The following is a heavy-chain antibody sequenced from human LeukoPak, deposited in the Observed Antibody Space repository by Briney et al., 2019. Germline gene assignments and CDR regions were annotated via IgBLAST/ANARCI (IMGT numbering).Heavy chain of an antibody. CDR1: GFTFSSYW. Sequence: PGGSLRLSCAASGFTFSSYWMSWVRQAPGKGLEWAANIKQDGSEKYYVDSVKGRFTISRDNAKNSLYLQMNSLRAEDTAVYYCARLPFRQWLDYWGQGTLVTVSS. V-gene: IGHV3-7*01. J-gene: IGHJ4*02. D-gene: IGHD3-22*01. CDR3: ARLPFRQWLDY. CDR2: IKQDGSEK.